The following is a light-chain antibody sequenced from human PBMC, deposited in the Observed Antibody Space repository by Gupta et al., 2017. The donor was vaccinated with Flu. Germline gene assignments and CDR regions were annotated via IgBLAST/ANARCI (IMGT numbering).Light chain of an antibody. CDR3: QQSDSTPST. CDR2: AAS. V-gene: IGKV1-39*01. J-gene: IGKJ3*01. Sequence: DIQMTQSPSSLSASVGDRVTITCRASQSISSYLNWYQQKPGKAPKLLIYAASSLQSGVPSRFSGSGSGTDFTLTISRLQPEDFATYYCQQSDSTPSTFGPATKVDIK. CDR1: QSISSY.